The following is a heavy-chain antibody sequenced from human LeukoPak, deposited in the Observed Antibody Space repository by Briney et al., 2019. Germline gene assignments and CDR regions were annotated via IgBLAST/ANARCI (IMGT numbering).Heavy chain of an antibody. CDR1: GYKLTNNW. J-gene: IGHJ6*03. CDR3: ARRGTYGDYADYYMDV. Sequence: GESLKISCKISGYKLTNNWIGWVRQMPGKGLEWMGIIYPGDSDTRYSPSFQGQVTISADKSINTAYLQWSSLKASDTAMYYCARRGTYGDYADYYMDVWGKGTTVTVSS. CDR2: IYPGDSDT. V-gene: IGHV5-51*01. D-gene: IGHD4-17*01.